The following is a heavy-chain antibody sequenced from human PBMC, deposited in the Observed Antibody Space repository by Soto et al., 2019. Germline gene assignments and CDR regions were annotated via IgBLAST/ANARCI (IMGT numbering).Heavy chain of an antibody. D-gene: IGHD6-6*01. CDR3: TRGLASGDY. J-gene: IGHJ4*02. V-gene: IGHV1-46*03. CDR2: INPNGGST. Sequence: QVQLVQPGAEVKKPGVSVKFSCKASGYIFTNFYIHWVRQAPGQGLEWIGIINPNGGSTNYAQNFQGRVTRTRDTSTSTVYMDLSSLRSEDTAVYYCTRGLASGDYWGQGTLITVSS. CDR1: GYIFTNFY.